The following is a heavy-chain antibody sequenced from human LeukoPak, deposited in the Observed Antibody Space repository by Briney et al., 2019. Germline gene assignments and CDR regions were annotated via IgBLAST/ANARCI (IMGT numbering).Heavy chain of an antibody. CDR3: ARGLGGTAHYYYGMDV. J-gene: IGHJ6*02. CDR1: GASINNYY. Sequence: SETLSLTCTVSGASINNYYWTWIRQPPGKGLEWIGYIYYSGSTNYNPSLKSRVTISIDTSKNQFSLNLSSVTAADTAVYYCARGLGGTAHYYYGMDVWGQGTTVTVSS. D-gene: IGHD1-26*01. CDR2: IYYSGST. V-gene: IGHV4-59*01.